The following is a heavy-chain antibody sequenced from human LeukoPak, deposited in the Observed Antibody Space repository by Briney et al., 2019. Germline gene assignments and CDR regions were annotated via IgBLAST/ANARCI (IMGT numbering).Heavy chain of an antibody. CDR2: ISWNSGSI. D-gene: IGHD6-19*01. CDR1: GFTYDDYA. Sequence: PGRSLRLSCAASGFTYDDYAMHWVRQAPGKGLEWVSGISWNSGSIGYADSVKGRFTISRDNAKNSLYLQMNSLRAEDTAVYYCARDTYSSGWYFNLPPYYWGQGTLVTFSS. CDR3: ARDTYSSGWYFNLPPYY. J-gene: IGHJ4*02. V-gene: IGHV3-9*01.